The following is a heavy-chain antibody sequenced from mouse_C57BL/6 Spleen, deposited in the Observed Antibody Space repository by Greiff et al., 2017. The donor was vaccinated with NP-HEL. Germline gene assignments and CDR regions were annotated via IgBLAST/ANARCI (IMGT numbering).Heavy chain of an antibody. J-gene: IGHJ3*01. V-gene: IGHV1-52*01. Sequence: QVQLQQPGAELVRPGSSVKLSCKASGYTFTSYWMHWVKQRPIQGLEWIGNIDPSDSDTHYNQKFKDKATLTVDKSSSTAYMQLSSLTSEDSAVYYCARGGYGNCLAYWGQGTLVTVSA. D-gene: IGHD1-1*01. CDR1: GYTFTSYW. CDR3: ARGGYGNCLAY. CDR2: IDPSDSDT.